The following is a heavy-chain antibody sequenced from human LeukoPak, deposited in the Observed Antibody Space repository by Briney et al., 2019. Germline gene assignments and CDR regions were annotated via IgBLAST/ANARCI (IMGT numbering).Heavy chain of an antibody. J-gene: IGHJ5*02. CDR2: IEAAGSAT. CDR3: GRFGYVSGVDT. D-gene: IGHD2-15*01. CDR1: GFAFSSYW. V-gene: IGHV3-7*01. Sequence: GGSLRLSCGASGFAFSSYWMTCLRQAPGKGLEFGSNIEAAGSATYYADSVKGRFTISRDNTKNLLYLQMNSLTAEDSAVYHCGRFGYVSGVDTWGQGALVTVSS.